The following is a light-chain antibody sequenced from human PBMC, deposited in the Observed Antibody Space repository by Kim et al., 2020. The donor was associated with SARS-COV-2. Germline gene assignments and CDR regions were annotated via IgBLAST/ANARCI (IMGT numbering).Light chain of an antibody. V-gene: IGLV2-11*01. J-gene: IGLJ2*01. CDR2: DVT. CDR1: SSDVGYYNV. CDR3: CSYAGSHTST. Sequence: QSALTQPRSVSGSPVQSVTISCTGTSSDVGYYNVVSWYQQHPGKAPKLLIYDVTNRPSGVPDRFSGSKSGNTASLTISGLQADDEADYYCCSYAGSHTSTFGGGTKLTV.